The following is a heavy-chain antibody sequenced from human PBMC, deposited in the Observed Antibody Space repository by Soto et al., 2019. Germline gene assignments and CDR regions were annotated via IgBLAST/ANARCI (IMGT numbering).Heavy chain of an antibody. Sequence: QVQLVQSGAEVKKPGASVKVSCKASGYTFTSYGISWVRQAPGQGLEWMGWISAYNGNTNYAQKVQGRVTMTTDTSTSTAYIELRSLRSDDTAVYYCARAQLPYYYDSSGYYWYFAYWGQGTLVTVSS. D-gene: IGHD3-22*01. CDR3: ARAQLPYYYDSSGYYWYFAY. CDR1: GYTFTSYG. V-gene: IGHV1-18*01. J-gene: IGHJ4*02. CDR2: ISAYNGNT.